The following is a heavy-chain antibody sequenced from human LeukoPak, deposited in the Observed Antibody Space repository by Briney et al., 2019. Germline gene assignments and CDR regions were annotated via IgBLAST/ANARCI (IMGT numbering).Heavy chain of an antibody. CDR3: ARLSCSSTSCPPWHYYYYMDV. CDR2: IYYSGST. Sequence: SETLSLTCTVSGGSISSSSYYWGWIRQPPGKGLEWIGSIYYSGSTYYNPSLKSRVAISVDTSKNQFSLKLSSVTAADTAVYYCARLSCSSTSCPPWHYYYYMDVWGKGTTVTVSS. V-gene: IGHV4-39*01. J-gene: IGHJ6*03. D-gene: IGHD2-2*01. CDR1: GGSISSSSYY.